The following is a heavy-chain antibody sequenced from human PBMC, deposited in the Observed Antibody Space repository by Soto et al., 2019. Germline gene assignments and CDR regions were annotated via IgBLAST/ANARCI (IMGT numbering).Heavy chain of an antibody. CDR3: TTRAIYFFDS. CDR2: IRSKANSYAT. D-gene: IGHD3-3*02. J-gene: IGHJ4*02. Sequence: PGGSLRLSCAGSGFAFSGSTIHWVRQASGKGLEWVGRIRSKANSYATAYAASVKGRFIISRDDSKQTLYLQMNSLKTDDTAVYYCTTRAIYFFDSWGQGTLVTVSS. V-gene: IGHV3-73*01. CDR1: GFAFSGST.